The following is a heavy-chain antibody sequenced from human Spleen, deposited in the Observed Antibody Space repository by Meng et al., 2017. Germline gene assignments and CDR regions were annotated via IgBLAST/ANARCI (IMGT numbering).Heavy chain of an antibody. CDR3: AGHRSGYYISWFDP. CDR2: ISSSSSST. V-gene: IGHV3-23*01. Sequence: EVHLSESGGDLVQPGGSLRLTCGASGFTFSSYAMSWVRQAPGKGLEWVSGISSSSSSTYHADSVKGRFTISRDNSKNTLYLQMNSLRAEDTAVYYCAGHRSGYYISWFDPWGQGTLVTVSS. J-gene: IGHJ5*02. CDR1: GFTFSSYA. D-gene: IGHD3-3*01.